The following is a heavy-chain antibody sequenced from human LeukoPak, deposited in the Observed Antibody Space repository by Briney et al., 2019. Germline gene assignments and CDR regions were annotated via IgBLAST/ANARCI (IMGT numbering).Heavy chain of an antibody. V-gene: IGHV3-30*02. J-gene: IGHJ4*02. D-gene: IGHD3-22*01. CDR2: IRYDGSNK. CDR1: GFPFSSYS. Sequence: GGSLRLSCAASGFPFSSYSMNWVRQAPGKGLEWVAFIRYDGSNKYYADSVKGRFTISRDNSKNTLYLQMNSLRAEDTAVYYCAKASSGYYSNFDYWGQGTLVTVSS. CDR3: AKASSGYYSNFDY.